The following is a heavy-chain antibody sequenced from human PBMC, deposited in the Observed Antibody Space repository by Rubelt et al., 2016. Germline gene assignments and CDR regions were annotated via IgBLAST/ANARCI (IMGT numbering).Heavy chain of an antibody. CDR1: GFTFDDYT. CDR3: AKDNSAARIADYYYYGMAV. Sequence: EVQLVESGGVVVQPGGSLRLSCAASGFTFDDYTMHWVRQAPGKGLEWVSLISWDGGSTYYADSVKGRFTISRDNSKNSLYLQMNSLRTGDTSFDYWAKDNSAARIADYYYYGMAVWGQGTTVTVSS. CDR2: ISWDGGST. J-gene: IGHJ6*02. V-gene: IGHV3-43*01.